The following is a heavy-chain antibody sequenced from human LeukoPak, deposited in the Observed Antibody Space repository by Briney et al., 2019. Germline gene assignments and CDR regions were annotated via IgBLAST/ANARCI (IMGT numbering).Heavy chain of an antibody. CDR2: ISSSNTI. J-gene: IGHJ4*02. Sequence: GGSLKLSCAASGFPFSGYSLTWVRQAPGKGLEWISYISSSNTIYYADSVKGRFTISRDNAKNSLYLQMNSLTADDTAVYYCARLGRFLRVDYFDYWGQGSLVTVSS. V-gene: IGHV3-48*01. CDR1: GFPFSGYS. D-gene: IGHD3-10*01. CDR3: ARLGRFLRVDYFDY.